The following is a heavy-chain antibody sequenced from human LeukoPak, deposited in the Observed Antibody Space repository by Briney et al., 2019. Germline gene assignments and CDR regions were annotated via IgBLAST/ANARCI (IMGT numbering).Heavy chain of an antibody. V-gene: IGHV4-59*01. CDR2: IYYRGST. D-gene: IGHD5-24*01. J-gene: IGHJ3*02. CDR1: GGSISNYH. Sequence: SETLSLTCTVSGGSISNYHWSWIRQPPGKGLGWIGYIYYRGSTKYNPSLESRVTISVDMSKSQFSLKLNSVTAADTAVYYCVRVQADGHSDIWGQGTMVTVSS. CDR3: VRVQADGHSDI.